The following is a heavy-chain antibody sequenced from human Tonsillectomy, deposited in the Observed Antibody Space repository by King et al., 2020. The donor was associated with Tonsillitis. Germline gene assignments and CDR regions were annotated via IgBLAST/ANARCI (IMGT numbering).Heavy chain of an antibody. Sequence: VQLVESGGGLVKPGESLRLSCAASGLIVSDVWMSWVRQAPGKGLEWVGRIKSKTDGGTIDYAAPLNGRFTISRDDLKNTLYLQMNSLTTEDTALYYCTTVGHYYGDCGQGTLVTVSS. V-gene: IGHV3-15*01. CDR1: GLIVSDVW. CDR3: TTVGHYYGD. CDR2: IKSKTDGGTI. D-gene: IGHD3-10*01. J-gene: IGHJ4*02.